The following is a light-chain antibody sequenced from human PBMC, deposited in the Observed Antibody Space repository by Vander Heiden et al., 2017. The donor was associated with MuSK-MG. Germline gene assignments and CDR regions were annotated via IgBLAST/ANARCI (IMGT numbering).Light chain of an antibody. CDR2: SNY. J-gene: IGLJ2*01. Sequence: QSVLTQLPSASGTPGQRVTISCSGSSSNIGGNTINWYHQLPGTAPKLLIYSNYQRPSGVPDRISGSKSGASASLAISGLQSEDEADYYCAAWDDSLNGVVFGGGTKLTVL. CDR1: SSNIGGNT. CDR3: AAWDDSLNGVV. V-gene: IGLV1-44*01.